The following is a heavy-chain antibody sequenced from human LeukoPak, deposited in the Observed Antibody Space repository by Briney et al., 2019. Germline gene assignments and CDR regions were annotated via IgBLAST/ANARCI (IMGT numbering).Heavy chain of an antibody. J-gene: IGHJ6*03. D-gene: IGHD3/OR15-3a*01. CDR2: INPSGGST. Sequence: ASVKVSCKASGYTFTSYYMHWVQQAPGQGLEWMGIINPSGGSTSYAQKFQGRVTMTRDTSTSTVYMELSSLRSEDTAVYYCARDAGTGPTVYYYYYMDVWGKGTTVTISS. CDR1: GYTFTSYY. CDR3: ARDAGTGPTVYYYYYMDV. V-gene: IGHV1-46*01.